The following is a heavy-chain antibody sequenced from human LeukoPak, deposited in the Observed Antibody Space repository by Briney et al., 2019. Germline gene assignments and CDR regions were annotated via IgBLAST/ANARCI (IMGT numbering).Heavy chain of an antibody. D-gene: IGHD2-15*01. CDR1: GFTFGSYG. J-gene: IGHJ4*02. Sequence: PGGSLRLSCAAPGFTFGSYGMHCVRQAPGKGREWVVVIWYEGSNKYYADSARGRFTIYRDNSKNTLYLQMNSLRAEDTAVYYCAREVAGLDYWGRGNLVTVSS. CDR3: AREVAGLDY. CDR2: IWYEGSNK. V-gene: IGHV3-33*01.